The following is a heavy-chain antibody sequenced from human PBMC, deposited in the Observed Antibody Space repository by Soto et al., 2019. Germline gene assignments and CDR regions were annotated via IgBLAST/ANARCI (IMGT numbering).Heavy chain of an antibody. V-gene: IGHV4-34*01. Sequence: PSETLSLTCAVYGGSFSGYYWSWIRQPPGKGLEWIGEINHSGSTNYNPSLKSRVTISVDTSKNQFSLKLSSVTAADMAVYYCASGNWFDPWGQGTLVTV. CDR3: ASGNWFDP. J-gene: IGHJ5*02. CDR1: GGSFSGYY. CDR2: INHSGST.